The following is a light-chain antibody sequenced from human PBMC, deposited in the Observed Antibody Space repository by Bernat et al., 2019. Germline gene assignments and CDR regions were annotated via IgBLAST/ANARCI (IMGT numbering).Light chain of an antibody. J-gene: IGLJ1*01. V-gene: IGLV2-14*03. CDR3: TSYTSSSTLV. Sequence: QSALTQPASVSGSPGQSITLSCTGTSSDVGGYNYVSWYQQHPGKAPKLMIYDVSIRPSGVSNRFSGSKSGNTASLTISGLQAEDEADYYCTSYTSSSTLVFGTGTKVTVL. CDR1: SSDVGGYNY. CDR2: DVS.